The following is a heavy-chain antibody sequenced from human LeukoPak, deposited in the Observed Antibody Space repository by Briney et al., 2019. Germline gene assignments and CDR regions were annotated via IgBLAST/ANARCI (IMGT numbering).Heavy chain of an antibody. CDR2: IYYSGST. Sequence: PSETLSLTCTVSGGSISSGGYYWSWIRQHPGKGLEWIGYIYYSGSTYYNPSLKNRVTISVDTSKNQFSLKLSSVTAADTAVYYCARAPIVVVVAATCYFDLWGRGTLVTVSS. CDR3: ARAPIVVVVAATCYFDL. D-gene: IGHD2-15*01. J-gene: IGHJ2*01. CDR1: GGSISSGGYY. V-gene: IGHV4-31*03.